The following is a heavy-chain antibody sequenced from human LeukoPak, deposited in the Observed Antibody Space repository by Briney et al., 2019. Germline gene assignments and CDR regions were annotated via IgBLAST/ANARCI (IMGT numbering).Heavy chain of an antibody. D-gene: IGHD5-12*01. Sequence: ASVKVSCKASGYTFTSYGISWVRQAPGQGLEWMGWISAYNGNTNYAQKLQGRVTMTTDTSTSTAYMELRSLRSDDTAVYYCARDPALDIVDHNWFDPWGQEPWSPSPQ. CDR2: ISAYNGNT. CDR1: GYTFTSYG. CDR3: ARDPALDIVDHNWFDP. J-gene: IGHJ5*02. V-gene: IGHV1-18*01.